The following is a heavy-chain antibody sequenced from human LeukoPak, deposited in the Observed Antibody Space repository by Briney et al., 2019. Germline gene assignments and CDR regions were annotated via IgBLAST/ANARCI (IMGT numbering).Heavy chain of an antibody. CDR2: ISSSGSTI. CDR3: ARAPYDYVWGSYRYYYYYYGMDV. D-gene: IGHD3-16*02. CDR1: GFTFSDYY. J-gene: IGHJ6*02. V-gene: IGHV3-11*01. Sequence: GGSLRLSCAASGFTFSDYYMSWIRQAPGKGLEWVSYISSSGSTIYYADSVKGRFTISRDNAKNSLYLQMNSLRAEGTAVYYCARAPYDYVWGSYRYYYYYYGMDVWGQGTTVTVSS.